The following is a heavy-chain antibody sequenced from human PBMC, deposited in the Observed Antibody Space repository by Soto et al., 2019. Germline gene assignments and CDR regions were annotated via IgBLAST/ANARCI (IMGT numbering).Heavy chain of an antibody. J-gene: IGHJ4*02. CDR3: AHSRNLITEDAQVGDFDY. V-gene: IGHV2-5*02. D-gene: IGHD3-10*01. CDR1: GFSLNTDGEG. CDR2: IYWDDDE. Sequence: QITLKESGPTPVKPTQTLTLTCSFSGFSLNTDGEGVGWIRQPPGEALEWLALIYWDDDERYSPSLKTRLTITKDPSKNQVVLIMTNMDTVDTATYYCAHSRNLITEDAQVGDFDYWGQGTLVTVSS.